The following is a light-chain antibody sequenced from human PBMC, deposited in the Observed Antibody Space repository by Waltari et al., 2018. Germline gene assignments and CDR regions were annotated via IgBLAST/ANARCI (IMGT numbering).Light chain of an antibody. CDR2: DVT. J-gene: IGLJ3*02. V-gene: IGLV2-14*01. CDR1: SSDIGRYNY. CDR3: ASYNPGSTVV. Sequence: QSALTQPASVSGSLGQSITISCTGSSSDIGRYNYVSWYQQFPDRAHKLIIYDVTNRPSGVSNRCSGSKSANTASLTISGLQPEDAANYYCASYNPGSTVVFGGGTELTVL.